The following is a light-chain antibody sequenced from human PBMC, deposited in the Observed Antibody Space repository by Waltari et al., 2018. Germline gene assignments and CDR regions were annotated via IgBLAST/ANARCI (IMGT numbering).Light chain of an antibody. CDR3: RQSLNTPRT. CDR2: RAS. CDR1: QSISSY. Sequence: CGARQSISSYGKWYQQKAGSAPERLVYRASRWQSGVPSRVSGSGSWTDFTLTIRSLQPEDFATYYCRQSLNTPRTFGQGTRLEMK. J-gene: IGKJ1*01. V-gene: IGKV1-39*01.